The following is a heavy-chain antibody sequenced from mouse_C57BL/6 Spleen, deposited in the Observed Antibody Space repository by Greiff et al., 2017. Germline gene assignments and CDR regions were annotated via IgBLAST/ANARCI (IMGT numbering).Heavy chain of an antibody. CDR1: GYTFTSYW. Sequence: QVQLQQPGAELVRPGSSVKLSCKASGYTFTSYWMHWVKQRPIQGLEWIGNIDPSDSETHYNQKFKDKATLTVDKSSSTAYMQLSSLTSEDSAVYYCARVVGYYDYRFAYWGQGTLVTVSA. CDR3: ARVVGYYDYRFAY. CDR2: IDPSDSET. V-gene: IGHV1-52*01. J-gene: IGHJ3*01. D-gene: IGHD2-4*01.